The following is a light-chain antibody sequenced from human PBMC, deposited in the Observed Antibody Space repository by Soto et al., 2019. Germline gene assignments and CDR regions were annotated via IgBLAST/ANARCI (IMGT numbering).Light chain of an antibody. CDR2: AAS. J-gene: IGKJ4*01. CDR1: QSISSY. Sequence: DIQMTQSPSSLSASVGDRVTITCRASQSISSYLNWYQQKPGKAPKLLIYAASSLQSGVPSRFSGSGSGTDFTLTISSLQPDDFASYYCQQSYSTPRLTFGGWTKLEIK. CDR3: QQSYSTPRLT. V-gene: IGKV1-39*01.